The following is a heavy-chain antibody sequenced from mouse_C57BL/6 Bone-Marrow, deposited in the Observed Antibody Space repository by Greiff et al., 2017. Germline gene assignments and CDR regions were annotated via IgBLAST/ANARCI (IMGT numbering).Heavy chain of an antibody. J-gene: IGHJ4*01. CDR1: GYTFTSYD. V-gene: IGHV1-85*01. CDR3: AREKGYDRVLYAMDY. Sequence: QVQLQQSGPELVKPGASVKLSCKASGYTFTSYDINWVKQRPGQGLEWIGWIYPRDGSTKYNEKFKGKATLTVDTSSSTAYMELHSLTSEDSAVYFCAREKGYDRVLYAMDYWGQGTSVTVSS. CDR2: IYPRDGST. D-gene: IGHD2-2*01.